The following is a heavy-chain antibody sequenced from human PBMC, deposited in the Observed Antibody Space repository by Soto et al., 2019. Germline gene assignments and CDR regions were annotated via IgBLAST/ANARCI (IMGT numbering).Heavy chain of an antibody. Sequence: QLHLVQSGAEVKKPGASVKVSCTASGYTSTSFGVSWVRQVPGQGLEWMGWISGYNGDTDYAQKFQGRVTMTTDRYTSTAYMEVRSLRSDDRAVYYCARDKPQQIVGYNYYYGMDVWGQGTTVTVSS. CDR1: GYTSTSFG. D-gene: IGHD6-6*01. CDR2: ISGYNGDT. J-gene: IGHJ6*02. CDR3: ARDKPQQIVGYNYYYGMDV. V-gene: IGHV1-18*04.